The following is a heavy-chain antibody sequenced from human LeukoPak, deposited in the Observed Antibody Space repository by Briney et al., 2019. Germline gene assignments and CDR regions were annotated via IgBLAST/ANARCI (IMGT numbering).Heavy chain of an antibody. D-gene: IGHD3-9*01. CDR2: ISWISGSI. CDR3: AKAGNYDILTGYWFDY. Sequence: GGSLRLSCAASGFTFDDYAMHWVRQAPGKGLEWGSGISWISGSIGYADSVKGRFTISRDNAKNSLYLQMNSLRAEDMALYYCAKAGNYDILTGYWFDYWGQGTLVTVSS. CDR1: GFTFDDYA. J-gene: IGHJ4*02. V-gene: IGHV3-9*03.